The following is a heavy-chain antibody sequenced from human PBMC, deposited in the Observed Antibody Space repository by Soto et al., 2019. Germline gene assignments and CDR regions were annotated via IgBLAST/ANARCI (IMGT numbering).Heavy chain of an antibody. CDR2: IHYRGST. CDR1: GDSIGTTHSY. CDR3: ARHEGNGNVWPLDY. D-gene: IGHD2-8*01. J-gene: IGHJ4*02. V-gene: IGHV4-39*01. Sequence: QVQLLESGPGLVKPSETLSLTCTVSGDSIGTTHSYWAWIRQSPGKGLEWFGNIHYRGSTYYMPSLRSRVTLSVDTSKNQFSLRLTSVTAEDTAVYYCARHEGNGNVWPLDYWGQGILVTVSS.